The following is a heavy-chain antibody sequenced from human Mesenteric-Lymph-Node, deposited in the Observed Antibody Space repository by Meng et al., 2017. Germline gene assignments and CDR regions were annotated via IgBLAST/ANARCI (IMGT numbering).Heavy chain of an antibody. CDR2: IYYSGST. D-gene: IGHD5-24*01. Sequence: QVQLQEPGPGLVKPSQTLSLTCTVSGGSVSSGSYYWSWIRQPPGKGLEWIGYIYYSGSTNYNPSLKSRVTISVDTSKNQFSLKLSSVTAANTAVYYCARLSWLQYSLDYWGQGTLVTVSS. V-gene: IGHV4-61*01. CDR3: ARLSWLQYSLDY. J-gene: IGHJ4*02. CDR1: GGSVSSGSYY.